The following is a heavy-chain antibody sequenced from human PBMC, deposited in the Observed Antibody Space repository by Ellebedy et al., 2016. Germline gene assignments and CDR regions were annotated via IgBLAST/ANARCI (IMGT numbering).Heavy chain of an antibody. J-gene: IGHJ4*02. Sequence: SVKVSCXASGGTFSSYAISWVRQAPGQGLEWMGGIIPIFGTANYAQKFQGRVTITADESTSTAYMELSSLRSEDTAVYYCARGTSIAAEPYYFDYWGQGTLVTVSS. V-gene: IGHV1-69*13. D-gene: IGHD6-25*01. CDR1: GGTFSSYA. CDR3: ARGTSIAAEPYYFDY. CDR2: IIPIFGTA.